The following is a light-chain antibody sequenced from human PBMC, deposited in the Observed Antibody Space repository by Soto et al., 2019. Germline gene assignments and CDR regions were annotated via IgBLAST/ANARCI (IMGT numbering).Light chain of an antibody. CDR1: QSVSSY. Sequence: IVFTMSPATLSLSPGERATLSRRASQSVSSYLAWYQQKPGQAPRLLIYGASTRATGIPVRFSGSGSGTEFTLTISSLQSEDFAVYYCQQYNNWPPWTFGQGTKVDIK. J-gene: IGKJ1*01. V-gene: IGKV3-15*01. CDR2: GAS. CDR3: QQYNNWPPWT.